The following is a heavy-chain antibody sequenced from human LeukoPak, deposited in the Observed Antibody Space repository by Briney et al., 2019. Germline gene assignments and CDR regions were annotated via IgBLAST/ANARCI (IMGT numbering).Heavy chain of an antibody. CDR3: ARDPPGAVAPDV. Sequence: PSETLSLTCTVSGGSLSSYYWSWIRQPPGKGLEWIGYIYYSGSTNYNPSLKSRVTISVDTSKNQFSLKLSSVTAADTAVYYCARDPPGAVAPDVWGQGTTVTVSS. CDR1: GGSLSSYY. V-gene: IGHV4-59*01. J-gene: IGHJ6*02. D-gene: IGHD6-19*01. CDR2: IYYSGST.